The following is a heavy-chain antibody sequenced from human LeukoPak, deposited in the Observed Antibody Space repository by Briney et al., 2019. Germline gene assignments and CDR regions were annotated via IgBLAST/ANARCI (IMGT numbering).Heavy chain of an antibody. J-gene: IGHJ4*02. CDR1: GGTFSSYA. CDR3: ARAAGIAGDY. CDR2: IIPIFGTA. D-gene: IGHD6-13*01. V-gene: IGHV1-69*13. Sequence: ASVKVSCTASGGTFSSYAISWVRQAPGQGLEWMGGIIPIFGTANYAQKFQGRVTITADESTSTAYMELRSLRSDDTAVYYCARAAGIAGDYWGQGTLVTVSS.